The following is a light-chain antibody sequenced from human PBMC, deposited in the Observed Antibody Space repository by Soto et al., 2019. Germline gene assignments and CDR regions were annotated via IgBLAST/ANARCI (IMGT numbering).Light chain of an antibody. CDR3: QSYDCSLSCSA. Sequence: QSVLTQPPSVSGAPGQRVTLSCTGSSSNIGAGYDVHWYQQLPGTAPKLLIYGNNNRPSGVPDRFSGSKSGTSASLAIAGLQAEDEADYYCQSYDCSLSCSAFGPVTKFTV. J-gene: IGLJ1*01. CDR2: GNN. CDR1: SSNIGAGYD. V-gene: IGLV1-40*01.